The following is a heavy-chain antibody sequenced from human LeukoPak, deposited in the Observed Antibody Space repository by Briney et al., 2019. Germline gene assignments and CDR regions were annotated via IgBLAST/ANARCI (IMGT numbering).Heavy chain of an antibody. CDR2: INPSGGST. CDR3: ATDTYCSRTTCHASSNYYYGLDV. D-gene: IGHD2-2*01. Sequence: GASVKVSCKASGYTFTSYYMHWVRQAPGQGLEWMGIINPSGGSTSYAQKFQGRVTMTRDMSTSTVYMELSSLRSEDTAVYYCATDTYCSRTTCHASSNYYYGLDVWGQGTSVTVSS. J-gene: IGHJ6*02. CDR1: GYTFTSYY. V-gene: IGHV1-46*01.